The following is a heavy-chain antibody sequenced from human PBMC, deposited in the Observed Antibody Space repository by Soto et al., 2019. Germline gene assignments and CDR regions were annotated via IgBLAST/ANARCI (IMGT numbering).Heavy chain of an antibody. CDR1: GCTFSSYA. J-gene: IGHJ4*02. CDR2: ISSEGAST. CDR3: VKDRYVDY. Sequence: GGCLRLSCSVCGCTFSSYARHWVRQAPGKGLEYVASISSEGASTYYADSVKGRFIISRDNSKNTLYLQMSSLRVEDTAVYYCVKDRYVDYGGQGILVTVSS. V-gene: IGHV3-64D*06.